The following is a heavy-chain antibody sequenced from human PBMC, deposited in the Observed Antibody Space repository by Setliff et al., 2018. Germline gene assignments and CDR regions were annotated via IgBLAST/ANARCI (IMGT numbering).Heavy chain of an antibody. CDR3: TRAAREVVVPPSQKRNDY. CDR1: GYSLNTYG. J-gene: IGHJ4*02. V-gene: IGHV1-18*01. CDR2: ISGYNGFI. Sequence: ASVKVSCKASGYSLNTYGISWVRQAPGQWLEWMGWISGYNGFIIYAQKFQGRVTMTTDTSTNTAYMELRSLRSDDTAMYYCTRAAREVVVPPSQKRNDYWGQGTQVTVSS. D-gene: IGHD2-2*01.